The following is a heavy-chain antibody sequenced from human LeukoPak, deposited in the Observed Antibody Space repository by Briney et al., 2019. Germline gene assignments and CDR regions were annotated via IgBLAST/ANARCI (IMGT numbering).Heavy chain of an antibody. D-gene: IGHD5-18*01. CDR3: AKYPSPQYTAMASWYYGMDV. CDR2: ISGSGGGT. J-gene: IGHJ6*02. CDR1: GFTFSNYA. Sequence: GGSLRLSCAASGFTFSNYAMSWVRQAPGKGLEWVSAISGSGGGTYYADSVKGRFTISRDNSKNTLYLQMNSLRAEDTAVYYCAKYPSPQYTAMASWYYGMDVWGQGTTVTASS. V-gene: IGHV3-23*01.